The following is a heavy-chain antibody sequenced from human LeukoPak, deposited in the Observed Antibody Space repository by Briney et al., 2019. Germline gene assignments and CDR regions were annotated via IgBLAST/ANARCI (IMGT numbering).Heavy chain of an antibody. Sequence: GGALRLSCAASGFTFSSYWMSWVRQAPGKGLEWVANIKQDGSEKYYVDSVKGRFTISRDNAKNSLYLQMNSLRAEDTAVYYCTRPEYQLLYSGIYYFDYWGQGTLVTVSS. CDR2: IKQDGSEK. V-gene: IGHV3-7*01. CDR3: TRPEYQLLYSGIYYFDY. J-gene: IGHJ4*02. D-gene: IGHD2-2*02. CDR1: GFTFSSYW.